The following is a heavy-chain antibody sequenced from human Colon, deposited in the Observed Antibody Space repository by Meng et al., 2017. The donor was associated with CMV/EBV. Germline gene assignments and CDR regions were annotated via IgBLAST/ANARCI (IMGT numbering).Heavy chain of an antibody. J-gene: IGHJ4*02. CDR3: ARNGYYGSYISDY. CDR1: GYTFTGYY. CDR2: IHPNTGAA. D-gene: IGHD1-26*01. V-gene: IGHV1-2*06. Sequence: CKASGYTFTGYYMQWVRQAPGQGREWVGRIHPNTGAANYGQKFQGRVTMTSDTSMSTVYMEVNRLKSDDTAVYYCARNGYYGSYISDYWGQGTLVTVSS.